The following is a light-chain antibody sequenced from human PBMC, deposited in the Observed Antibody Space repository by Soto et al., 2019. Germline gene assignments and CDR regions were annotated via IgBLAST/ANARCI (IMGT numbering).Light chain of an antibody. Sequence: QSVLTQPPSVSGAPGQRVTISCTGSSSNIGAGFDVHWYQQLPGTAPKLLIYDNRNRPSGVPDRFSGSKSGTSASLAITGLQAEDEVDYYCQSYDSSLSGSVFGGGTKLTVL. J-gene: IGLJ3*02. CDR3: QSYDSSLSGSV. CDR1: SSNIGAGFD. CDR2: DNR. V-gene: IGLV1-40*01.